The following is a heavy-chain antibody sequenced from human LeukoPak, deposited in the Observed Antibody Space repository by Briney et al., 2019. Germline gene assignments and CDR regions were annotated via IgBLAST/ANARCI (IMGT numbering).Heavy chain of an antibody. D-gene: IGHD6-19*01. J-gene: IGHJ4*02. Sequence: PGGSLRLSCAASGFTFRSYWMSWVRQAPGKGLEWVANIRQDGSEKYYVGSVKGRFIISRDNAKNSLYLQMNSLRAEDTAVYYCVRDLGKEGGHSSDFDYWGQGTLVTVSS. CDR1: GFTFRSYW. V-gene: IGHV3-7*01. CDR2: IRQDGSEK. CDR3: VRDLGKEGGHSSDFDY.